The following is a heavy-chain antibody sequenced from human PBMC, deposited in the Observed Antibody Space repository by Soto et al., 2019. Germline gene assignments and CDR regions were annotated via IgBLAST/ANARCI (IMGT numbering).Heavy chain of an antibody. V-gene: IGHV3-21*01. Sequence: EVQLVDPGGGLVKPGGSLRLSCEASGFTFGSYSKNWVRRAPGKGWERAPAISSSSSYINNAASVKGRFTISRDKARNSLYLQMDSLRAEDTAVYYCARDKGARDGAFDIWGQGTMVTVSS. D-gene: IGHD5-12*01. CDR2: ISSSSSYI. J-gene: IGHJ3*02. CDR1: GFTFGSYS. CDR3: ARDKGARDGAFDI.